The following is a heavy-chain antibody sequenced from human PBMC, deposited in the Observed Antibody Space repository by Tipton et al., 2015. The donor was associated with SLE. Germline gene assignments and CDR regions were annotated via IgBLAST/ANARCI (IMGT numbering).Heavy chain of an antibody. V-gene: IGHV4-34*01. CDR1: GGSFSGYY. CDR2: INHSGST. D-gene: IGHD1-1*01. J-gene: IGHJ6*03. CDR3: ARAPGLERSYYYYYYIDF. Sequence: TLSLTCALYGGSFSGYYWNWIRQPPGKGLEWIGEINHSGSTNYNPSLKSRVTMSVDTSKNQFSLKLSSVTAADTAVYYCARAPGLERSYYYYYYIDFWDKGTTVPVSS.